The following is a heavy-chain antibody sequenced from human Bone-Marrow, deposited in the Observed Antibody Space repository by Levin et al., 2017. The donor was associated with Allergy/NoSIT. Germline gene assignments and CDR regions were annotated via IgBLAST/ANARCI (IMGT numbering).Heavy chain of an antibody. J-gene: IGHJ4*02. CDR3: VRDRGAVAPGYFDY. D-gene: IGHD6-19*01. V-gene: IGHV3-11*01. CDR2: ISSGGTSM. Sequence: GESLKISCAASGYSLSDYFMSWTRQAPGRGLEWVAYISSGGTSMYYADSVKGRFTISRDNAKNSLYLQMNSLRVEDTAVYYCVRDRGAVAPGYFDYWGQGALVTVSS. CDR1: GYSLSDYF.